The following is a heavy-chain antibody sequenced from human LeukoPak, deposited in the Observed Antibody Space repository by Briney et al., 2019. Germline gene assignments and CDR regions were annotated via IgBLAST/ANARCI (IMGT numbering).Heavy chain of an antibody. CDR1: GGSISSGGYY. Sequence: PSGTLSLTCTVSGGSISSGGYYWSWIRQHPGKGLEWIGYIYYSGSTYYNPSLKSRVTISVDTSKNQFSLKLSSVTAADTAVYYCATQGVVVVGSFDYWGQGTLVTVSS. J-gene: IGHJ4*02. CDR2: IYYSGST. CDR3: ATQGVVVVGSFDY. V-gene: IGHV4-31*03. D-gene: IGHD2-15*01.